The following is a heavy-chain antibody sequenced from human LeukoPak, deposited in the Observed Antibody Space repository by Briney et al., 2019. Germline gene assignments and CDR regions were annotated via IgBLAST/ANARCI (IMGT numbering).Heavy chain of an antibody. D-gene: IGHD3-10*01. CDR3: ARGRKGGSAL. CDR2: IYYSGST. V-gene: IGHV4-59*12. CDR1: GGSISSYY. Sequence: SETPSLTCTVSGGSISSYYWSWIRQPPGKGLEWIGYIYYSGSTNYNPSLKSRVTISVDRANNQFSLKLSSVTAADTAFYYCARGRKGGSALWGQGTLVTVSS. J-gene: IGHJ4*02.